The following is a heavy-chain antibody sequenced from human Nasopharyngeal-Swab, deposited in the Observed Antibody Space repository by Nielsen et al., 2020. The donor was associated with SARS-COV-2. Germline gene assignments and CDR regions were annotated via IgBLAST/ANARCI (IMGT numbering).Heavy chain of an antibody. D-gene: IGHD5-18*01. Sequence: ASVKVSCMASGYTFTSYDINWVRQATGQGLEWMGWMNPNSGNTGYAQKFQGRVTMTRNTSISTAYMELSSPRSEDTAVYYCARAGKIQLWFNSLYYFDYWGQGTLVTVSS. CDR1: GYTFTSYD. CDR2: MNPNSGNT. J-gene: IGHJ4*02. V-gene: IGHV1-8*01. CDR3: ARAGKIQLWFNSLYYFDY.